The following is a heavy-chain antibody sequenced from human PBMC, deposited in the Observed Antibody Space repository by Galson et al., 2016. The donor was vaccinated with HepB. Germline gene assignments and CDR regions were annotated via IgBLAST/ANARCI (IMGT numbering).Heavy chain of an antibody. Sequence: SLRLSCAASGFTFRNYAMNWVRQAPGKGLEWVSAISDSGGYTPYADSVRGRFTISRDNSKNTLYLQMNSLRADDTAVYYCARVAPSGPFDVWGQGSTVTVSS. CDR3: ARVAPSGPFDV. CDR2: ISDSGGYT. CDR1: GFTFRNYA. J-gene: IGHJ6*02. V-gene: IGHV3-23*01.